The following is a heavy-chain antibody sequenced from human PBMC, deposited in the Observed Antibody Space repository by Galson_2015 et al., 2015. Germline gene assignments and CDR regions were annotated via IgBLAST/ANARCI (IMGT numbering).Heavy chain of an antibody. J-gene: IGHJ4*02. CDR1: GFTFSSYW. Sequence: SLRLSCAPSGFTFSSYWMHWVRQAPGKGLVWVSRINSDGSSTYYADSVKGRFTISRDNAKNTLYLQMSSLRAEDTAVYYCAREGYDSSEWLPSFDYWGQGALVTVSS. V-gene: IGHV3-74*01. D-gene: IGHD3-22*01. CDR3: AREGYDSSEWLPSFDY. CDR2: INSDGSST.